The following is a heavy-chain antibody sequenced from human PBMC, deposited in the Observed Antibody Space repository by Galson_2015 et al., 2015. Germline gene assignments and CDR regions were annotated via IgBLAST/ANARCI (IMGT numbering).Heavy chain of an antibody. CDR1: GGSISSGGYS. J-gene: IGHJ4*02. Sequence: TLSLTCAVSGGSISSGGYSWSWIRQPPGKGLEWIGYIYHSGSTYYNPSLKSRVTISVDRSKNQFSLKLSSVTAADTAVYYCARGPHRLYDSSGYYSDYWGQGTLVTVSS. CDR2: IYHSGST. V-gene: IGHV4-30-2*01. CDR3: ARGPHRLYDSSGYYSDY. D-gene: IGHD3-22*01.